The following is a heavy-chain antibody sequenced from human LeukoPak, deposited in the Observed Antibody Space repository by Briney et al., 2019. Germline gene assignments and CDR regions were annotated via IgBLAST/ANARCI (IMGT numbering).Heavy chain of an antibody. CDR2: ISGNGRNT. J-gene: IGHJ6*02. Sequence: GASLRLSCAASGFTFSNFAMNWVRQAPGKGLEWVSVISGNGRNTYYADSVKGRFTISRDNSKNTLYLQMSSVGVEDTAVYYCAKAPLTIWSGMDVWGQGTTVTVSS. V-gene: IGHV3-23*01. D-gene: IGHD3-3*01. CDR3: AKAPLTIWSGMDV. CDR1: GFTFSNFA.